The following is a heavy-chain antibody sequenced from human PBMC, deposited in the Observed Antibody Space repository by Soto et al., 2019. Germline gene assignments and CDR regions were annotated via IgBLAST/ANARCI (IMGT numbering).Heavy chain of an antibody. V-gene: IGHV3-33*01. Sequence: QVQLVESGGGVVQPGRSLRLSCAASGFTFSSYGMHWVRQAPGKGLEWVAVIWYDGSNKYYADSVKGRFTISRDNSKNTLYLQMNSLRAEDTAVYYCARDRYCISTSCYRVGRWFDPWGQGTLVTVSS. CDR1: GFTFSSYG. D-gene: IGHD2-2*02. J-gene: IGHJ5*02. CDR3: ARDRYCISTSCYRVGRWFDP. CDR2: IWYDGSNK.